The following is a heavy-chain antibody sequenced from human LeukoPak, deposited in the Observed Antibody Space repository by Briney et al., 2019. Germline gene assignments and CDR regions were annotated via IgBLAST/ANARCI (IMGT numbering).Heavy chain of an antibody. J-gene: IGHJ4*02. CDR3: ARAYVWGSYRYAGFDY. CDR2: IYTSGST. D-gene: IGHD3-16*02. CDR1: GGSISSYY. Sequence: SETLSLTCTFSGGSISSYYWSWIRQPAGKGLKWIGRIYTSGSTNYNPSLKSRVTMSVDTSKNQFSLKLSSMIAADTAVYYCARAYVWGSYRYAGFDYWGQGTLVTVPS. V-gene: IGHV4-4*07.